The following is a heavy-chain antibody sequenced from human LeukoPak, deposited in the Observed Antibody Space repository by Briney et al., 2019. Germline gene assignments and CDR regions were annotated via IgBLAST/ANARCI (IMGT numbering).Heavy chain of an antibody. Sequence: PSQTLSLTCSVSGGSISSSTYYWGWIRQPPGKGLEWVGSVYYSGTTYYNPCLRSRVTISVDTSKNQFSLKLSSVTAADTAVYFCASLLASGWGRHFDCWGQRTLVTVSS. CDR1: GGSISSSTYY. V-gene: IGHV4-39*01. D-gene: IGHD6-19*01. J-gene: IGHJ4*02. CDR3: ASLLASGWGRHFDC. CDR2: VYYSGTT.